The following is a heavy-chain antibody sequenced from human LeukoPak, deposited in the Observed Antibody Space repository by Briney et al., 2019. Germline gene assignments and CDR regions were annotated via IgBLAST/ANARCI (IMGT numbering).Heavy chain of an antibody. Sequence: GGSLRLSCAASGFTFSSYAMSWVRQAPGKGLEWVSAISGSGGSTYYADSVKGRFTISRDNSKNTLYLQMNSLRAEDTAVYYCALTPPGGCNSYYFDYWGQGTLVTVSS. J-gene: IGHJ4*02. CDR3: ALTPPGGCNSYYFDY. CDR2: ISGSGGST. CDR1: GFTFSSYA. D-gene: IGHD5-24*01. V-gene: IGHV3-23*01.